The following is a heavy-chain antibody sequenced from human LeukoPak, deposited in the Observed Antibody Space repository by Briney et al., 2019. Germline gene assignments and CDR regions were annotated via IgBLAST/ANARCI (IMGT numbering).Heavy chain of an antibody. V-gene: IGHV3-53*01. CDR1: GFTVSSNY. J-gene: IGHJ4*02. D-gene: IGHD6-13*01. Sequence: SGGSLRLSCAASGFTVSSNYMSWVRQAPGKGLEWVSVIYSGGSTYYADSVKGRFTISRDNSKNTLYLQMNSLRAEDTAVYYCARDSSSWNYFDYWGQGTLVTVSS. CDR2: IYSGGST. CDR3: ARDSSSWNYFDY.